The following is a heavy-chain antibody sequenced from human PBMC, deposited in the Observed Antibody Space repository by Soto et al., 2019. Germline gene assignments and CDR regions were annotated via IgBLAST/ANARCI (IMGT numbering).Heavy chain of an antibody. CDR2: ISGSGGST. J-gene: IGHJ4*02. CDR1: GFTFSSYA. V-gene: IGHV3-23*01. CDR3: ATSDYYDSSGYYFDY. Sequence: GSLRLSCAASGFTFSSYAMSWVRQAPGKGLEWVSAISGSGGSTYYADSVKGRFTISRDNSKNTLYLQMNSLRAEDTAVYYCATSDYYDSSGYYFDYWGQGTLVTVSS. D-gene: IGHD3-22*01.